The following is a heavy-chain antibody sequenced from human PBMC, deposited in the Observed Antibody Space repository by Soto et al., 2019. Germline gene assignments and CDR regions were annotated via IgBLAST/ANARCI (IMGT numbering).Heavy chain of an antibody. CDR2: IYWDGDR. Sequence: ESGPTLVKPTQTLTLTCTFSGFSLSTSGAAVGWIRQPPGRALEWLALIYWDGDRRYNPSLQSRLTIDKDTSRKQVALTLTSVDPADTATYYCAHRATMTIFGLIIDNGVWFDPWGQGALVIVSS. CDR3: AHRATMTIFGLIIDNGVWFDP. D-gene: IGHD3-3*01. CDR1: GFSLSTSGAA. V-gene: IGHV2-5*02. J-gene: IGHJ5*02.